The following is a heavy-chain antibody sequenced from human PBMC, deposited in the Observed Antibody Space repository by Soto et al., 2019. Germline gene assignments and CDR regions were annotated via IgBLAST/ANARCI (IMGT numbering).Heavy chain of an antibody. Sequence: PGGSLRLSRAGSGFTFSDYDVSWILQAPGKGLEWVSYISSSGSTIYYAESVKGRFTISRDNAKNSLYPQMNSLRAEDTAVYYCATEWLYNWFDPWGQGTLVTVSS. J-gene: IGHJ5*02. V-gene: IGHV3-11*01. CDR2: ISSSGSTI. D-gene: IGHD3-22*01. CDR1: GFTFSDYD. CDR3: ATEWLYNWFDP.